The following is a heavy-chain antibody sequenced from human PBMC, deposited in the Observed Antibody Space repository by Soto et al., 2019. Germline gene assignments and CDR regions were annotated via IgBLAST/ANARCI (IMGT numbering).Heavy chain of an antibody. CDR1: GFIFSRYA. CDR3: AKGSASGSPYYFDF. V-gene: IGHV3-23*01. J-gene: IGHJ4*02. CDR2: ITGGGGYT. D-gene: IGHD6-25*01. Sequence: GGSLRLSCAGSGFIFSRYAMGWIRQTPETGLEWVAAITGGGGYTFSADSVKGRFTISRDNSKDTLYLQMNSLRAEDTAVYFCAKGSASGSPYYFDFWGQGTLVTVSS.